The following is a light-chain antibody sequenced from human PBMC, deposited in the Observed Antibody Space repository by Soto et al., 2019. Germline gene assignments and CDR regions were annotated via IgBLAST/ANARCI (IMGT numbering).Light chain of an antibody. CDR3: QQRYVWLT. CDR2: DTS. J-gene: IGKJ4*01. CDR1: QSASSS. V-gene: IGKV3-15*01. Sequence: EVVVTQSPATLSVSPGERVTLSCRASQSASSSLAWYQQRPGQAPRLLIYDTSTRAAGIAARFSGSGSGTEFTLTISSLQSEDFAVYYCQQRYVWLTFGGGTKVDIK.